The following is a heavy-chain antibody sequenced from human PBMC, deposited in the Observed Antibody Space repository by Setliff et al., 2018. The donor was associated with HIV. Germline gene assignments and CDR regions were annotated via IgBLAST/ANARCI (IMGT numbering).Heavy chain of an antibody. CDR1: GYTFSSYG. D-gene: IGHD3-10*01. J-gene: IGHJ3*02. V-gene: IGHV1-18*01. CDR2: ISGYNGNT. Sequence: ASVKVSCKASGYTFSSYGISWVRQAPGQGLEWMGWISGYNGNTNYAQKLQGRVTMTTDTSTSTAYMELRSLRSDDTAVYYCARVRGVEDALDIWGQGAMVTVSS. CDR3: ARVRGVEDALDI.